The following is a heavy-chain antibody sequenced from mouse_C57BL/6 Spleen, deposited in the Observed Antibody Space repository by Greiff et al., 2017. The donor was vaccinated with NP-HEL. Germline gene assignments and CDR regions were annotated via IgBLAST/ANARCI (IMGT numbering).Heavy chain of an antibody. CDR3: AREGGDY. V-gene: IGHV1-82*01. CDR1: GYAFSSSW. J-gene: IGHJ2*01. Sequence: VQLQQSGPELVKPGASVKISCKASGYAFSSSWMNWVKQRPGKGLEWIGRIYPGDGDTNYNGKFKGKATLTADKSSSTAYMQLSSLTSEDSAVYFWAREGGDYWGQGTTLTVSS. CDR2: IYPGDGDT.